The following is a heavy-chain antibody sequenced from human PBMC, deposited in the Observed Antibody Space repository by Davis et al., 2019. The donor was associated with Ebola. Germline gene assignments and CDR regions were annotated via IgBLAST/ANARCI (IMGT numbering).Heavy chain of an antibody. Sequence: GESLKISCAASGFTSSGFTFSDYDMNWVRQAPGKGLEWVSTISKTSVYTYYAESVKGRFTISRDNAKNSLYLQMDGLRVEDTAVYYCARDPRGIQGWDNYYFDYWGQGTLVTVSS. CDR3: ARDPRGIQGWDNYYFDY. J-gene: IGHJ4*02. D-gene: IGHD5-18*01. CDR1: GFTSSGFTFSDYD. V-gene: IGHV3-21*01. CDR2: ISKTSVYT.